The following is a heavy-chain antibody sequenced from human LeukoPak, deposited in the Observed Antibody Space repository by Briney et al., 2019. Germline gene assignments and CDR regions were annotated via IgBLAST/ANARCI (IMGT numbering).Heavy chain of an antibody. CDR1: GGSINNGGYY. Sequence: SETLSLTCTVSGGSINNGGYYWSWIRQHPGKGLEWIGYIYYSGSSYYNPSLKSRVTISVDTSKNQFSLKLSSVTAADTAVYYCARQRHSSSWHTHHWSDYWGQGTLVTVSS. J-gene: IGHJ4*02. D-gene: IGHD6-13*01. V-gene: IGHV4-39*01. CDR2: IYYSGSS. CDR3: ARQRHSSSWHTHHWSDY.